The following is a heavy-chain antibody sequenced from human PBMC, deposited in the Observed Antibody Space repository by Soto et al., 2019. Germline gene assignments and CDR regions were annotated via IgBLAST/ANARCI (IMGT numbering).Heavy chain of an antibody. J-gene: IGHJ5*02. CDR1: GFTCSSYW. V-gene: IGHV3-74*01. Sequence: GGSLSLSCAASGFTCSSYWMHWVRQAPGEGLVWVSRINNDGSTTTYADSVKGRFTISRDNAKNTLYLQMNSLGAEDTAVYYCARGKDQYNTLTYSYYDQWGQGTLVTVSS. CDR2: INNDGSTT. D-gene: IGHD3-10*01. CDR3: ARGKDQYNTLTYSYYDQ.